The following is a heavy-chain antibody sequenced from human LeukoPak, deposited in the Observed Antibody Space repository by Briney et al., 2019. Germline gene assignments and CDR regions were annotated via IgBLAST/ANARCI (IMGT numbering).Heavy chain of an antibody. CDR1: GYTFTSYG. J-gene: IGHJ6*03. V-gene: IGHV1-69*05. Sequence: GAPVKVSCKASGYTFTSYGISWVRQAPGQGLEWMGGIIPIFGTANYAQKFQGRVTITTDESTNTAYMELSSLRSEDTAVYYCARDREDIVVVPAANGGYYYYYMDVSGKGTTVTVSS. CDR2: IIPIFGTA. CDR3: ARDREDIVVVPAANGGYYYYYMDV. D-gene: IGHD2-2*01.